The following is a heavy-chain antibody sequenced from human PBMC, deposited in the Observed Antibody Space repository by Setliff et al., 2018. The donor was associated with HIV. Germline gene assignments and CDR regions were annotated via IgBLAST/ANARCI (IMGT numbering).Heavy chain of an antibody. CDR2: INPNSGGT. CDR1: GYTFTGYY. CDR3: ARDGPAPLTTVVTPGDY. D-gene: IGHD4-17*01. Sequence: ASVKVSCKASGYTFTGYYMHWVRRAPGQGLEWMGRINPNSGGTNYAQKFQGRVTMTRDTSISTAYMELSRLRSDDTAVYYCARDGPAPLTTVVTPGDYWGQGTLVTVSS. V-gene: IGHV1-2*06. J-gene: IGHJ4*02.